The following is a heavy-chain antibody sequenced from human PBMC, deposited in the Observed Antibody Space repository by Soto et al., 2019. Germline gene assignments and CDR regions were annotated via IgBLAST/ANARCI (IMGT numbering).Heavy chain of an antibody. Sequence: QVQLVQSGAEVKKPGSSVKVSCKASGGTFSSYTISWVRQAPGQGLEWMGRIIPILGIANYARKFQGRVTITADKSTSTAYMELSSLRSEDTALYYCARGNYGSGSYSYYYYYMDVWGKGTTVTVSS. V-gene: IGHV1-69*02. CDR3: ARGNYGSGSYSYYYYYMDV. CDR2: IIPILGIA. CDR1: GGTFSSYT. J-gene: IGHJ6*03. D-gene: IGHD3-10*01.